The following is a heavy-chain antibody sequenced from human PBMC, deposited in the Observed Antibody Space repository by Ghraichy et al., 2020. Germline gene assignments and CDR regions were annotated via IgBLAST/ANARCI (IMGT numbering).Heavy chain of an antibody. CDR1: GFTFSSYA. CDR3: ARMGIYGKYFDL. J-gene: IGHJ2*01. CDR2: ISGSGGSK. V-gene: IGHV3-23*01. D-gene: IGHD3-10*01. Sequence: GGSLRLSCAASGFTFSSYAMSWVRQAPGKGLEWVSAISGSGGSKYYADSVKGRFTISRDNAKNTLYLQMNSLRAEDTAVYYCARMGIYGKYFDLWGRGTLVTVSS.